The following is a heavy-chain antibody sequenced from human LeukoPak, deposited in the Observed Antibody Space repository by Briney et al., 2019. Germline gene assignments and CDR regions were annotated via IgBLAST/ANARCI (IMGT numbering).Heavy chain of an antibody. CDR2: INPSGGST. CDR3: ARDSYYDSSGSVDY. D-gene: IGHD3-22*01. J-gene: IGHJ4*02. CDR1: GYTFTSHY. V-gene: IGHV1-46*01. Sequence: ASVKVSCKASGYTFTSHYMHWVRQAPGQGVEWMGRINPSGGSTTYAQRFQGRVTMTRDTSTSTVYMELSSLRSEDTAVYFCARDSYYDSSGSVDYWGQGTLVTVSS.